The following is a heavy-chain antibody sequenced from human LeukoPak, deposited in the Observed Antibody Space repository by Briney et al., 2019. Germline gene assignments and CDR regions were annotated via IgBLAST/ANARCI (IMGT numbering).Heavy chain of an antibody. D-gene: IGHD6-19*01. J-gene: IGHJ4*02. Sequence: SETLSLTCTVSGGSISNYCWSCIRQPAGKGLEWIGRICNSGSTNYNPSLKSRVAMSVDTSKNQFSLKLTSVTAADTAVYYCAEGGQWLRVWGQGTLVTVSS. CDR1: GGSISNYC. V-gene: IGHV4-4*07. CDR2: ICNSGST. CDR3: AEGGQWLRV.